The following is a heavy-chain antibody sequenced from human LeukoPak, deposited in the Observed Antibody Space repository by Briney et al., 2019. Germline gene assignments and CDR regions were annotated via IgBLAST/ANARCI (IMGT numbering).Heavy chain of an antibody. D-gene: IGHD7-27*01. CDR2: ISGSGGST. V-gene: IGHV3-23*01. CDR3: AWGIGRIPYIYFDY. Sequence: GGSLRLSCAASGFTFSSYAMSWVRQAPGKGLEWVSAISGSGGSTYYADSVKGRFTISRDNSKNTLYLQMNSLRAEDTAVYYCAWGIGRIPYIYFDYWGQGTLVTVSS. CDR1: GFTFSSYA. J-gene: IGHJ4*02.